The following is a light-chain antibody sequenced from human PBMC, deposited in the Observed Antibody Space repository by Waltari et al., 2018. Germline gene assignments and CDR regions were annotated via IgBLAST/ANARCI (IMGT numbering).Light chain of an antibody. CDR1: SSDVGNYNL. Sequence: QSALTQPASVSGSPGQSITISCTGTSSDVGNYNLFSWYQQHPGKAPKLIIYEVSQRPSGVSNRFSGSKSGTTASLTISGLQAEDEADFYCCSYAGSGSSVVFGGGTKLTVL. V-gene: IGLV2-23*02. J-gene: IGLJ2*01. CDR3: CSYAGSGSSVV. CDR2: EVS.